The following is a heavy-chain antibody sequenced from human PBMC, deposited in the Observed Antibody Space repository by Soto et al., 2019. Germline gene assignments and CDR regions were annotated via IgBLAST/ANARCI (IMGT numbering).Heavy chain of an antibody. J-gene: IGHJ6*02. CDR3: ARVDVKYGYSSSLRV. Sequence: SETLSLTCTVSGGSIGSCGYYWSWIRQHPGKGLEWIGYIYYSGSTNYNPSLKSRVTISVDTSKNQFSLKLSSVTAADTAVYYCARVDVKYGYSSSLRVWGQGTTVTVSS. CDR1: GGSIGSCGYY. D-gene: IGHD6-13*01. V-gene: IGHV4-61*08. CDR2: IYYSGST.